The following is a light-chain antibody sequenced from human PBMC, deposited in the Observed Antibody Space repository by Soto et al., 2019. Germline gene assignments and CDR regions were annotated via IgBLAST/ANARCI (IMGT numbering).Light chain of an antibody. CDR3: QQYNSNSE. J-gene: IGKJ1*01. CDR1: QSISSW. V-gene: IGKV1-5*01. CDR2: DAS. Sequence: DIQMTQSPSTLSASVGDRVTITCRASQSISSWLAWYQQKPGKAPKLLIYDASSLEDGVPSRFSGSGFGTEFPLTISSLQPDDFATYYCQQYNSNSEFRQGTKVEIK.